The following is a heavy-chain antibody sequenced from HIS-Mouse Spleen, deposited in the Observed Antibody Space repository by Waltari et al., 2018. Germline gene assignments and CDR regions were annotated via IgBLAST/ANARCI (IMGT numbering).Heavy chain of an antibody. V-gene: IGHV4-39*07. CDR2: IYYAGST. D-gene: IGHD6-13*01. Sequence: QLQLQQSGPGLAKPSETLSLTCTVPGGSIRSSSYHWGWPRPPPGKGLEWIGSIYYAGSTYYNPSLKSRVTISVDTSKNQFSLKLSSVTAADTAVYYCAREIPYSSSWYDWYFDLWGRGTLVTVSS. J-gene: IGHJ2*01. CDR3: AREIPYSSSWYDWYFDL. CDR1: GGSIRSSSYH.